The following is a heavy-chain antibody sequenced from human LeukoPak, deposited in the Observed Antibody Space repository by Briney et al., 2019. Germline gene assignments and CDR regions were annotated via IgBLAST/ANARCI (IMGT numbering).Heavy chain of an antibody. D-gene: IGHD3-9*01. V-gene: IGHV3-9*01. CDR2: INWNSGSI. CDR1: GFSFDDYA. CDR3: ARDSVLRYFDWLPFDY. Sequence: GGSLRLSCVASGFSFDDYAMHWVRQAPGKGLEWVSGINWNSGSIGYADSVKGRFTISRDNAKNSLYLQMNSLRAEDTAVYYCARDSVLRYFDWLPFDYWGQGTLVTVSS. J-gene: IGHJ4*02.